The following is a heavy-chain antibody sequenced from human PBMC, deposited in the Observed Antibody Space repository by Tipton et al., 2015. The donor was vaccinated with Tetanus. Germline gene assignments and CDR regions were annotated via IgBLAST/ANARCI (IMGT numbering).Heavy chain of an antibody. Sequence: TLPLTCAVYGGSFSAYYWSWIRQSPGKGLEWIGEINHSGSTTYSPSFKSRVTTSVDTPKNQFSLKLTSLTVADTAVYYCARGGSYSYGPRGFDLWGRGTLVTVSS. CDR1: GGSFSAYY. D-gene: IGHD5-18*01. CDR2: INHSGST. J-gene: IGHJ2*01. CDR3: ARGGSYSYGPRGFDL. V-gene: IGHV4-34*01.